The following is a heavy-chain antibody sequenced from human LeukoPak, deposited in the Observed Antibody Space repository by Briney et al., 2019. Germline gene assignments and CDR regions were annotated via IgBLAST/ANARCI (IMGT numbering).Heavy chain of an antibody. CDR2: IYYSGST. CDR1: GGSISSSSYY. V-gene: IGHV4-39*07. Sequence: PSETLSLTCTVSGGSISSSSYYWGWIRQPPGKGLEWIGSIYYSGSTYYNPSLKSRVTISVDTSKNQFSLKLSSVTAADTAVYYCARGHGYSGYDLDYWGQGTLVTVSS. D-gene: IGHD5-12*01. J-gene: IGHJ4*02. CDR3: ARGHGYSGYDLDY.